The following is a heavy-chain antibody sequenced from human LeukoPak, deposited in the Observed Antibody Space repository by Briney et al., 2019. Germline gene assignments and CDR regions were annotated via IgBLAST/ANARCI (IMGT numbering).Heavy chain of an antibody. J-gene: IGHJ6*02. D-gene: IGHD3-3*01. Sequence: SVKVSCKASGGTFSSYAISWVRQAPGQGLEWMGGIIPIFGTANYAQKFQGRVTITADESTSTAYMELSSLRSEDTAVYYCARGDITIFGVVIIPDNYYGMDVWGQGTTVTVSS. CDR2: IIPIFGTA. CDR3: ARGDITIFGVVIIPDNYYGMDV. V-gene: IGHV1-69*01. CDR1: GGTFSSYA.